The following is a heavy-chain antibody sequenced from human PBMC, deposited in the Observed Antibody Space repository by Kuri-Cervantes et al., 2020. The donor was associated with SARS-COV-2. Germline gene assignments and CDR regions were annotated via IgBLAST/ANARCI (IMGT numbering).Heavy chain of an antibody. CDR1: GFTFSSYG. V-gene: IGHV3-33*01. CDR3: ARDYSSWYKGPFDY. Sequence: GGSLRLSCAASGFTFSSYGMHWVRQAPGKGLEWVAVIWYDGSNKYYADSVKGRFIISRDNSKNTLYLQMNSLRAEDTAVYYCARDYSSWYKGPFDYWGQGTLVTDSS. J-gene: IGHJ4*02. D-gene: IGHD6-13*01. CDR2: IWYDGSNK.